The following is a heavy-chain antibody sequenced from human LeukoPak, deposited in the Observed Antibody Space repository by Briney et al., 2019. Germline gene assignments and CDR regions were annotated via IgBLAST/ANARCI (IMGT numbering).Heavy chain of an antibody. D-gene: IGHD3-16*02. CDR2: IYHSGST. CDR1: GGSISSSNW. Sequence: SETLSLTCAVSGGSISSSNWWSWVRQPPGKGLEWIGEIYHSGSTNYNPSLKSRVTISVDKSKNQFSLKLSSVTAADTAVYYCARPTYYDYVWRSYRYMSAFDIWGQGTMVTVSS. CDR3: ARPTYYDYVWRSYRYMSAFDI. J-gene: IGHJ3*02. V-gene: IGHV4-4*02.